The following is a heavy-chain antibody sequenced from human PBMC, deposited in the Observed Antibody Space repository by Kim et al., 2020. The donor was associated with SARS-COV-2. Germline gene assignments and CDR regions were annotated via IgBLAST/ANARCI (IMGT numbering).Heavy chain of an antibody. CDR2: IRSKANSYAT. V-gene: IGHV3-73*01. CDR1: GFTFSSSA. J-gene: IGHJ3*02. Sequence: GGSRRLSCAASGFTFSSSAMHWVRQASGQGLEWVGRIRSKANSYATVYAASVKGRFTISRDDSKSTAYLQMNSLKTEDTAVYYCTSVPGTTLDFWDAFDIWGQGTMVTVSS. CDR3: TSVPGTTLDFWDAFDI. D-gene: IGHD1-1*01.